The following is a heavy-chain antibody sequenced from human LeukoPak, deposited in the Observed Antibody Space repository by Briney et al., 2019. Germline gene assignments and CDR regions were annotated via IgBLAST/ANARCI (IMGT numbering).Heavy chain of an antibody. Sequence: SETLSLTCPVSGGSISSYYWSWIRQPPGKGLEWIGYIYYSGSTNYNPSLKSRVTISVDTSKNQFSLKLSSVTAADTAVYYCARESITMVRGVEDYYYYMDVWGKGTTVTVSS. CDR1: GGSISSYY. CDR2: IYYSGST. D-gene: IGHD3-10*01. CDR3: ARESITMVRGVEDYYYYMDV. V-gene: IGHV4-59*01. J-gene: IGHJ6*03.